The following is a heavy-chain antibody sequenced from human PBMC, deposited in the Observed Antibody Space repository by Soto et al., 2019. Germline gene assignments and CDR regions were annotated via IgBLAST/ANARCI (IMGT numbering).Heavy chain of an antibody. D-gene: IGHD4-4*01. Sequence: QVQLQESGPGLVKPSQTLSLTCTISGASISGGDWFWSWIRQPPGKGLEWLGYIYHTGSTSYSPSLKSRLLISVDTSKNQVALQLDSVAAADTAVYFCARTVLSDFAYWGQGIRVAVSS. CDR3: ARTVLSDFAY. V-gene: IGHV4-30-4*01. CDR1: GASISGGDWF. CDR2: IYHTGST. J-gene: IGHJ4*02.